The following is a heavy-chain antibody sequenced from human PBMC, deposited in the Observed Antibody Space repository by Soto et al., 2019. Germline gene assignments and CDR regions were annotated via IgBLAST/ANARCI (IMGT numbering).Heavy chain of an antibody. V-gene: IGHV1-18*04. CDR1: GYTFANYG. CDR3: ARMTTQDYSHYCWDV. J-gene: IGHJ6*03. Sequence: QAQLEQSGGEVKKSGASVKVSCKASGYTFANYGISWVRQATGQGLEWMGWISIHNGNTNFAQKFQGRVTLTTDTTTRTANMELRSLRSDDTAVYYWARMTTQDYSHYCWDVWGKGTTVTVSS. CDR2: ISIHNGNT.